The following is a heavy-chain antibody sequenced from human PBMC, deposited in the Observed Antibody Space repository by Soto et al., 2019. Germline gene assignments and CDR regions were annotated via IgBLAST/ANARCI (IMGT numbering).Heavy chain of an antibody. J-gene: IGHJ4*02. CDR1: GYSFTNYW. V-gene: IGHV5-51*01. CDR2: IYPGDSAT. D-gene: IGHD2-15*01. Sequence: RGESLKISCKGPGYSFTNYWIGWVRQMPGKGLEWMGIIYPGDSATRYSPSFQGQVTLSADKSITTAYLQWSSLRASDTAMYYCARHVAYCSGGSCSNFDFWGQGTLVTVSS. CDR3: ARHVAYCSGGSCSNFDF.